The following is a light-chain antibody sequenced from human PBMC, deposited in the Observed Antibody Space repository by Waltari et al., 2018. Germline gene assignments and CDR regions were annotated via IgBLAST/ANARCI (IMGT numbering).Light chain of an antibody. J-gene: IGLJ3*02. CDR2: NSN. V-gene: IGLV1-44*01. Sequence: QAVLNQPPSASGTPGQRVSISCSGGSSNIGSNVVNWYQQSPGAAPKLLIYNSNKRPSGVPDRFSASKSGTSASLAIGGLRSEDEADFYCGSWDTNLNGWVFGGGTKVTVL. CDR1: SSNIGSNV. CDR3: GSWDTNLNGWV.